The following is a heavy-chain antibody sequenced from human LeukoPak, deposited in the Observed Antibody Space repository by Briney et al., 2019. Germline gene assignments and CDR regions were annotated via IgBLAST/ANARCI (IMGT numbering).Heavy chain of an antibody. Sequence: ASVKVSCKASGYTFTERGISWMRHVPGQGLEWMGWISATSGNTYYAQTFQDRVTMTTDASTSTACMELRDLTADDTAVYYCGKGSTGWSRDPWGQGTLVTVPS. CDR2: ISATSGNT. J-gene: IGHJ5*02. D-gene: IGHD6-19*01. V-gene: IGHV1-18*01. CDR3: GKGSTGWSRDP. CDR1: GYTFTERG.